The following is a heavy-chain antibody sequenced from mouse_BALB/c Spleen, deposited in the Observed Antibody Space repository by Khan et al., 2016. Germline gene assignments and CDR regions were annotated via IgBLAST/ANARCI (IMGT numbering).Heavy chain of an antibody. CDR1: GYTFTTYP. J-gene: IGHJ3*01. Sequence: QGQRKQSGAALGKPGASVKMSCKAFGYTFTTYPIEWMKQNHGKSLEWIGNFHPYNDDTKYNEKFKGKAKLTVAKSSSTVSWYISRLKSDGAAVYYCARGRFAYWDQGTLVTVAA. CDR2: FHPYNDDT. V-gene: IGHV1-47*01. CDR3: ARGRFAY.